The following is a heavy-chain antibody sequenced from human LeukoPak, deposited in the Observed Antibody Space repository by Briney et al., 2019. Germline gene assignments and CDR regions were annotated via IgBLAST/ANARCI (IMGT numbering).Heavy chain of an antibody. D-gene: IGHD2-2*01. Sequence: SETLSLTCAVYGGPFSGYYWSWIRQPPGKGLEWIGEINHSGSTNYNPSLKSRVTISVGTSKNQFSLKLSSVTAADTAVYYCARGSVNYCSSTSCSGAFDIWGQGTMVTVSS. CDR2: INHSGST. CDR3: ARGSVNYCSSTSCSGAFDI. J-gene: IGHJ3*02. CDR1: GGPFSGYY. V-gene: IGHV4-34*01.